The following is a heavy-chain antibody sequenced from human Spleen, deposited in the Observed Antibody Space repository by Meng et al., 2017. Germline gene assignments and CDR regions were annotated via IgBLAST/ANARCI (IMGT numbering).Heavy chain of an antibody. CDR2: INPDSGT. J-gene: IGHJ4*02. Sequence: QVQLVQSGAEVKKPGASVKVSCKASGYTFTGYSMHWIRQAPGQGLEWMGRINPDSGTNYAQRFQGRVTLTWDTSISTAYMDLSSLRSDDTVMYYCAKDLSGSIDYWGQGTLVTVSS. CDR3: AKDLSGSIDY. V-gene: IGHV1-2*05. D-gene: IGHD2/OR15-2a*01. CDR1: GYTFTGYS.